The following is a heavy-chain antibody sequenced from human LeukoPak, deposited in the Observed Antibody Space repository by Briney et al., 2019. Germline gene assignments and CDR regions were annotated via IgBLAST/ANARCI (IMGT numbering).Heavy chain of an antibody. Sequence: PGGSLRLSCAASGFTFSSYNMNWVRQAPGKGLEWVSYISHTGGTIYYADSVRGRFTISRDNAKNSLFLQMNSLRAEDTAVYYCVRGEIYYGSGSYEGWGQGTLVIVSS. CDR3: VRGEIYYGSGSYEG. CDR2: ISHTGGTI. V-gene: IGHV3-48*01. D-gene: IGHD3-10*01. CDR1: GFTFSSYN. J-gene: IGHJ1*01.